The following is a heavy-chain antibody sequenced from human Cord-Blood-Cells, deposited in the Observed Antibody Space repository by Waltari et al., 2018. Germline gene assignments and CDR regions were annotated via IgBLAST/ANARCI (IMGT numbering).Heavy chain of an antibody. CDR2: IRYDGSNN. J-gene: IGHJ4*02. D-gene: IGHD6-19*01. CDR1: GFTFRSYG. Sequence: QVQLVESGGGVVQPGGSLRLSCAASGFTFRSYGMHWVRQAPGKGCEWGAFIRYDGSNNNYADSVMGRFTTPRDSSTNRQYLQMNSLIAEDTAVYYCASADFWCQGTLVTVSS. V-gene: IGHV3-30*02. CDR3: ASADF.